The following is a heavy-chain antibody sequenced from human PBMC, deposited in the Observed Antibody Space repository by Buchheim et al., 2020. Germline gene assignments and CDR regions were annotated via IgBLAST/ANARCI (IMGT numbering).Heavy chain of an antibody. J-gene: IGHJ6*02. V-gene: IGHV1-2*04. D-gene: IGHD2-21*02. CDR2: INPNSGVT. Sequence: QVQLVQSGAEVKKPGASVKVSCKASGYTFTGYYMHWVRQAPGQGLEWMRWINPNSGVTNYAQKFQGWVTMTRDRSLRTAFMELSRLRSDDTAVYYCARAYCGGDCMGREYGMDVWGQGTT. CDR1: GYTFTGYY. CDR3: ARAYCGGDCMGREYGMDV.